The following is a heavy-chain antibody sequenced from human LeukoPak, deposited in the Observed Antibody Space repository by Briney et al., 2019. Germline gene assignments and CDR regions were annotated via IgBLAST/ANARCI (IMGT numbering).Heavy chain of an antibody. D-gene: IGHD1-26*01. Sequence: ASVKVSCKASGYTFTGYYMHWVRQAPGQGLEWMGWINPNSGYTNSAQKFQGRVTMTRDTSINTAYMEVTRLRSDDTAVYYCARPRTYSGSYETFDYWGQGTLVSVSS. V-gene: IGHV1-2*02. CDR1: GYTFTGYY. CDR2: INPNSGYT. J-gene: IGHJ4*02. CDR3: ARPRTYSGSYETFDY.